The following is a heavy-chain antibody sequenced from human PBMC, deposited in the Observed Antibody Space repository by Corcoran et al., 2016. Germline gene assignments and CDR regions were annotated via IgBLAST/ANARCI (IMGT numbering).Heavy chain of an antibody. CDR2: ITSSSSYI. D-gene: IGHD3-3*01. V-gene: IGHV3-21*01. CDR1: GFTFSSYS. CDR3: ARPLFGVPFGAGMDV. Sequence: EVQLVESGGGLVKPGGSLRLSCAASGFTFSSYSMNWVRQAPGKGLEWFSSITSSSSYIYYADSLKGRFTISRDNAKNSLSLQMGSLRAEDTAIYSCARPLFGVPFGAGMDVWGQGTTVTVSS. J-gene: IGHJ6*02.